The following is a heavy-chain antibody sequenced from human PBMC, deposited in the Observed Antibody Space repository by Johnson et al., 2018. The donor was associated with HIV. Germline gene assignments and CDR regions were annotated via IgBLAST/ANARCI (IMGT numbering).Heavy chain of an antibody. V-gene: IGHV3-11*04. J-gene: IGHJ3*02. CDR1: GFSFNNYY. CDR3: ARVRYSSGWPIYAFDI. Sequence: QVQLVESGGGLVKPGGSLRLSCAASGFSFNNYYMSWIRQAPGKGLEWISYISGSGITIYHADSVKGRFTISRDNAKNSLYLQMNSLRAEDTAVYYCARVRYSSGWPIYAFDIWGQGTVVIVSS. CDR2: ISGSGITI. D-gene: IGHD6-19*01.